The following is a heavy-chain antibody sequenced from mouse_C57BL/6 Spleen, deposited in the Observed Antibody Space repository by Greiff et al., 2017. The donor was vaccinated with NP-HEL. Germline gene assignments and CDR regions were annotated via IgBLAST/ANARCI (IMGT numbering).Heavy chain of an antibody. Sequence: QVQLQQPGAELVRPGTSVKLSCKASGYTFTSYWMHWVKQRPGQGLEWIGVIDPSDSYTNYNQKFKGKATLTVDTSSSTAYMQLSSLTSEDSAVYYCARGGIEAYWGQRTLVTVSA. CDR2: IDPSDSYT. CDR1: GYTFTSYW. J-gene: IGHJ3*01. V-gene: IGHV1-59*01. D-gene: IGHD5-2*01. CDR3: ARGGIEAY.